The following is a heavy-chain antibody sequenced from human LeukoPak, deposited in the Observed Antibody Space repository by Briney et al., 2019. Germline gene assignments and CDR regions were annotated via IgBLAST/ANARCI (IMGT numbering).Heavy chain of an antibody. D-gene: IGHD2-21*02. CDR2: IKSKTDGGTT. V-gene: IGHV3-15*01. Sequence: GGSLRLSCAASGFTFSDYYMSWVRQAPGKGLEWVGRIKSKTDGGTTDYAAPVKGRFTISRDDSKNTLYLQMNSLKTEDTAVYYCTTDSLNIVVVTAAPPDYWGQGTLVTVSS. J-gene: IGHJ4*02. CDR3: TTDSLNIVVVTAAPPDY. CDR1: GFTFSDYY.